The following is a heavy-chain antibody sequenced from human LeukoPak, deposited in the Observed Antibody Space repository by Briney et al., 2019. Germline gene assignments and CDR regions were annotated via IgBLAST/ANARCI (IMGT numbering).Heavy chain of an antibody. V-gene: IGHV6-1*01. Sequence: SQTLSLTCAISGDTVSSNSAAWNWIRQSPSRGLEWLGRTYYRARWYNDYAESVKSRITVNPDTSKNQFSLQLNSVTPEDTAVYYCARGKNNAFDYWGQGTLVTVSS. D-gene: IGHD2/OR15-2a*01. J-gene: IGHJ4*02. CDR3: ARGKNNAFDY. CDR2: TYYRARWYN. CDR1: GDTVSSNSAA.